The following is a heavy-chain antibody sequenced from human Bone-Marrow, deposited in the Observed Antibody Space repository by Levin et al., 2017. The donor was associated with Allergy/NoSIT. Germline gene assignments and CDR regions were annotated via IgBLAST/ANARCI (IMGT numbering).Heavy chain of an antibody. CDR1: GFTFSNFG. Sequence: AGGSLRLSCAASGFTFSNFGMNWVRQAPGKGLEWVSSISSSTTYIYYADSLEGRFSISRDNAKNSLYLQMNSLRADDTAVYYCARGSYYDSREEYYFDYWGQGTLVTVSS. CDR2: ISSSTTYI. J-gene: IGHJ4*02. V-gene: IGHV3-21*01. D-gene: IGHD3-22*01. CDR3: ARGSYYDSREEYYFDY.